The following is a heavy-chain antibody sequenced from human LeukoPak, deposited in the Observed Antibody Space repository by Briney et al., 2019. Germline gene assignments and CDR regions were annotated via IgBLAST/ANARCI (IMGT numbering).Heavy chain of an antibody. J-gene: IGHJ4*02. CDR3: ARGERGYSYGYLWNELPYYFDY. CDR1: GGSVNSGTHS. CDR2: IYYSGNT. V-gene: IGHV4-30-4*07. D-gene: IGHD5-18*01. Sequence: PSETLSLTCAVPGGSVNSGTHSWSWIRQPPGKGLEYIGYIYYSGNTYYNPSLKSRLSISIETSKKQFSLRLSSVTAADTAVYFCARGERGYSYGYLWNELPYYFDYWGQGTLVTVSS.